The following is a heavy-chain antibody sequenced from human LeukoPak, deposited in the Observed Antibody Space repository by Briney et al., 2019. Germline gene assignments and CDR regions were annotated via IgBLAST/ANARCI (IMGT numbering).Heavy chain of an antibody. D-gene: IGHD3-3*01. CDR3: ARPYYDFWSGYYWGNWFDP. CDR2: ISAYNGNT. Sequence: GASVKVSCKASGGTFSSYGISWVRQAPGQGLEWMGWISAYNGNTNYAQKLQGRVTMTTDTSTSTAYMELRSLRSEDTAVYYCARPYYDFWSGYYWGNWFDPWGQGTLVTVSS. J-gene: IGHJ5*02. V-gene: IGHV1-18*01. CDR1: GGTFSSYG.